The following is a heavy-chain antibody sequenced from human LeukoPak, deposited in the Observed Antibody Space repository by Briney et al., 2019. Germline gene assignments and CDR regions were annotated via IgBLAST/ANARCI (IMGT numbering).Heavy chain of an antibody. J-gene: IGHJ3*02. D-gene: IGHD3-3*01. V-gene: IGHV1-8*03. CDR2: MNPNSGNT. CDR1: GYTFTSYD. Sequence: ASVKVSCKASGYTFTSYDINWVRQATGQGLEWMGWMNPNSGNTGYAQKFQGRVTITRNTSIGTAYMELSSLRSEDTAVYYCARVGLPYYDFWSGHGTDAFDIWGQGTMVTVSS. CDR3: ARVGLPYYDFWSGHGTDAFDI.